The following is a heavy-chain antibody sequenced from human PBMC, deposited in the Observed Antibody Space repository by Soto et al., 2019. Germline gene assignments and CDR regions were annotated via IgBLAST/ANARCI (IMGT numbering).Heavy chain of an antibody. CDR3: MGVTMVRGVLREYMDV. V-gene: IGHV3-73*01. CDR1: GFTFSGSA. D-gene: IGHD3-10*01. J-gene: IGHJ6*03. CDR2: IRSKANSYAT. Sequence: GGSLRLSCAASGFTFSGSAMHWVRQASGKGLEWVGRIRSKANSYATAYAASVKGRFTISRDDSKNTAYLQMNSLKTEDTAVYYCMGVTMVRGVLREYMDVWGKGTTVTVSS.